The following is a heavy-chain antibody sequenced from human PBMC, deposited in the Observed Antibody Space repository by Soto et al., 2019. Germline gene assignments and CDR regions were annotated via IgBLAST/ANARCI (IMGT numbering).Heavy chain of an antibody. V-gene: IGHV1-8*01. Sequence: QVQLVQSGAEVKKPGASVKVSCKTSGYTFTNYDINWVRQATGQGLEWMGWTNPKSGYTGSAKKFQGRVTMTRDSSIRTAYMELHSLTSEDTAVYYCARKAGDLDYWGQGTLITVSS. J-gene: IGHJ4*02. CDR2: TNPKSGYT. D-gene: IGHD4-17*01. CDR1: GYTFTNYD. CDR3: ARKAGDLDY.